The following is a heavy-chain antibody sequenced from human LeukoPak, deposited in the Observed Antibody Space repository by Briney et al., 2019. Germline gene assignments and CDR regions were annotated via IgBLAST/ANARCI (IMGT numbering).Heavy chain of an antibody. Sequence: ASVKVSCKTSGYTFTDYYMHWVRQAPGQGLEWMGWINPNSGATNYAQKFQGRVTMTRDTSISTAYMDLSRLRSDDTAVYYCAREYISSASEYFQHWGQGTLVTVSS. CDR3: AREYISSASEYFQH. CDR1: GYTFTDYY. J-gene: IGHJ1*01. D-gene: IGHD6-13*01. V-gene: IGHV1-2*02. CDR2: INPNSGAT.